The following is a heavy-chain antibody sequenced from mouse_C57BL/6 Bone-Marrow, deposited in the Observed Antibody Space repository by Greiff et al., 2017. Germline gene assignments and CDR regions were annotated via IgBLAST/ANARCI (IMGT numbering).Heavy chain of an antibody. J-gene: IGHJ2*01. CDR2: IWWDDDT. D-gene: IGHD1-1*01. CDR3: ARIYYGSSYEDY. Sequence: QVTLKESGPGILQPSQTLSLTCSFSGFSLSTFGMGVGWIRQPSGKGLEWLAHIWWDDDTYFNPALNGRLTSSKDTSKNQVFLKIANVDTADTATYDCARIYYGSSYEDYWGQGTTLTVSS. CDR1: GFSLSTFGMG. V-gene: IGHV8-8*01.